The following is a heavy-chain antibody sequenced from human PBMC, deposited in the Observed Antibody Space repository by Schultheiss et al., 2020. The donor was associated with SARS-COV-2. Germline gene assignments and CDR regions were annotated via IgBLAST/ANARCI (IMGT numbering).Heavy chain of an antibody. D-gene: IGHD6-13*01. CDR3: ARKYSSHAGWFDP. CDR1: GFTFSSYA. J-gene: IGHJ5*02. V-gene: IGHV3-23*01. Sequence: GGSLRLSCAASGFTFSSYAMSWVRQAPGKGLEWVSAIGTAGDPYYPCSVKGRFTISRDNSKNTLYLQMNSLRAEDTAVYYCARKYSSHAGWFDPWGQGTLVTV. CDR2: IGTAGDP.